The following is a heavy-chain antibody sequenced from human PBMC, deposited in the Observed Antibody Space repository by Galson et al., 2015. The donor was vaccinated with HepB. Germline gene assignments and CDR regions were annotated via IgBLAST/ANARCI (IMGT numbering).Heavy chain of an antibody. Sequence: SETLSLTCTVSGGSVSSGSYYWSWIRQPPGKGLEWIGYIYYSGSTNYNPSLKSRVTISVDTSKNQFSLKLSSVTAADTAVYYCARVNPHYFDYWGQGTLVTVSS. J-gene: IGHJ4*02. CDR2: IYYSGST. V-gene: IGHV4-61*01. CDR3: ARVNPHYFDY. CDR1: GGSVSSGSYY.